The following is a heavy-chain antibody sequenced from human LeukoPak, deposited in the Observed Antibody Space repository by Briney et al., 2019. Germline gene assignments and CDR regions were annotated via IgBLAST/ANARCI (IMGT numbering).Heavy chain of an antibody. V-gene: IGHV4-59*01. J-gene: IGHJ4*02. Sequence: SSETLSLTCTLSGGSFSPKHWGWIRQPPGEGLEWIGYIHYTGTTNYNPSLKSRVTISLDTSKNQFSLKLNFVTAADTAVYYCARGAGWYDYWGQGTLVTVSS. CDR1: GGSFSPKH. D-gene: IGHD6-19*01. CDR2: IHYTGTT. CDR3: ARGAGWYDY.